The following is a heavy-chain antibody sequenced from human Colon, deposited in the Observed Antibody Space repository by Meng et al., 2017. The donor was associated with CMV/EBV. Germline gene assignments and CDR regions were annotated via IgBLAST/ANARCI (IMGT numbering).Heavy chain of an antibody. J-gene: IGHJ4*02. CDR1: SYSISSGYY. CDR2: IHHSGST. CDR3: GRLCTNGICYVRY. V-gene: IGHV4-38-2*02. D-gene: IGHD2-8*01. Sequence: SETLSLTCTVSSYSISSGYYWGWIRQPPGKGLEWIGSIHHSGSTYYNPCLKSRVTISVDTSKNQFSLKLSSVTAAETAVYYCGRLCTNGICYVRYWGQGTLVTVSS.